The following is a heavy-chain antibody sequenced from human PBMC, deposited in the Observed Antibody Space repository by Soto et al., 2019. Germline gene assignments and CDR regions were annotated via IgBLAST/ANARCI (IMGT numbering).Heavy chain of an antibody. Sequence: QVQLVQSGAEVKKPGASVKVSCKASGYTFTSYGISWVRQAPGQGLEWMGWISAYNGNTNYAQKLQSRVTMTTDTPTRTAKMELGSGRSDDGAVYYCGREPVMGGAGGGGGYWGQGTLVTVSS. J-gene: IGHJ4*02. V-gene: IGHV1-18*04. CDR3: GREPVMGGAGGGGGY. D-gene: IGHD3-16*01. CDR1: GYTFTSYG. CDR2: ISAYNGNT.